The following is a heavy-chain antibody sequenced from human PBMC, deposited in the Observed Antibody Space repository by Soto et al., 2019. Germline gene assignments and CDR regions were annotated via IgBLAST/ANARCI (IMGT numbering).Heavy chain of an antibody. D-gene: IGHD1-1*01. CDR2: ISSSSSTI. V-gene: IGHV3-48*02. J-gene: IGHJ4*02. Sequence: PGGSLRLSCAASGFTFSSYSMNWVRQAPGKGLEWVSYISSSSSTIYYADSVKGRFTISRDSAKNSLYLQMNSLRDEDTAVYYCARGRDWNPQGSRHFDYWGQGTLVTVSS. CDR3: ARGRDWNPQGSRHFDY. CDR1: GFTFSSYS.